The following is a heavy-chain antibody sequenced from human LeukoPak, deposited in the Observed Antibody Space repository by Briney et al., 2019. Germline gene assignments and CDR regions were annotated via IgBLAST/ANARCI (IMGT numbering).Heavy chain of an antibody. CDR1: GFTFSYYA. Sequence: SGGSLRLSCAASGFTFSYYAMNWVRQAPGKGLEGVSYISGSSSRINYVDSVKGRFTISRDNAKNSLFLQMNSLRDEDTAVYYCVSDESRGYQYKSYFDKWGQGTLVTVAS. V-gene: IGHV3-48*02. D-gene: IGHD1-14*01. J-gene: IGHJ4*02. CDR3: VSDESRGYQYKSYFDK. CDR2: ISGSSSRI.